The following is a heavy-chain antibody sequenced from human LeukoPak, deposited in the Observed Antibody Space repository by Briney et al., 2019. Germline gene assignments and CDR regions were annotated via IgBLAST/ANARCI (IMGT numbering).Heavy chain of an antibody. CDR3: ARLDYYGSGSYFDY. Sequence: QTGGSLRLSCAASGFTFSNYEMNWVRQAPGKGLEWVSYISSSDSTIYYADSVKGRFTISRDNARNSLYLQMNSLRAEDTAVYYCARLDYYGSGSYFDYWGQGTLVTVSS. CDR1: GFTFSNYE. V-gene: IGHV3-48*03. J-gene: IGHJ4*02. CDR2: ISSSDSTI. D-gene: IGHD3-10*01.